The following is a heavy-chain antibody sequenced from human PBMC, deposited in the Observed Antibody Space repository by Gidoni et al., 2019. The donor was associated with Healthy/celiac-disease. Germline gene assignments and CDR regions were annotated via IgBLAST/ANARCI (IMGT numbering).Heavy chain of an antibody. Sequence: EVQLVESGGGLVQPGGSLRLPCAASGFTFCSYWMHGVRQAPGKGLVWVSRINGDGSSTSYADSVKGRFTSSRDNAKNTLYLQMNSLRAEETAVYYCARAFYCSSTSCYVGRDAFDIWGQGTMVTVSA. CDR1: GFTFCSYW. CDR2: INGDGSST. CDR3: ARAFYCSSTSCYVGRDAFDI. V-gene: IGHV3-74*01. J-gene: IGHJ3*02. D-gene: IGHD2-2*01.